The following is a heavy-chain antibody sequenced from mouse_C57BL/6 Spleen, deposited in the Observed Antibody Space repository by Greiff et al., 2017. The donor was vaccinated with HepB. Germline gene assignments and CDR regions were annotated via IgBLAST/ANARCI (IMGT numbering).Heavy chain of an antibody. CDR3: ARGGVLRYSPDY. CDR2: IYPGDGDT. CDR1: GYAFSSYW. J-gene: IGHJ2*01. Sequence: QVQLQQSGAELVKPGASVKISCKASGYAFSSYWMNWVKQRPGKGLEWIGQIYPGDGDTNYNGKFKGKATLTADKSSSTAYMQLSSLTSEDSAVYFCARGGVLRYSPDYWGQGTTLTVSS. D-gene: IGHD1-1*01. V-gene: IGHV1-80*01.